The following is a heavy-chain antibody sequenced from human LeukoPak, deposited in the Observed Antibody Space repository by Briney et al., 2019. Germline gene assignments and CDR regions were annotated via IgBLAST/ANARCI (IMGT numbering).Heavy chain of an antibody. V-gene: IGHV3-53*01. CDR2: VYSGGST. J-gene: IGHJ3*02. CDR3: ARAGYYDSSGFYAPDAFDI. D-gene: IGHD3-22*01. Sequence: GGSLRLSCAASGFTVSSDYMTWVRQAPGKGLEWVSFVYSGGSTYYEDSVKGRFTISRDSSKNTLFLQMNSLRVGDTAVYYCARAGYYDSSGFYAPDAFDIWGQGTVVTVSS. CDR1: GFTVSSDY.